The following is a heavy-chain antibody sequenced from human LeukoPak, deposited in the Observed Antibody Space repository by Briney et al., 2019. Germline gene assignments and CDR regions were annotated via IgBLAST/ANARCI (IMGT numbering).Heavy chain of an antibody. V-gene: IGHV4-61*01. Sequence: SETLSLTCTVSGGSVSSGIYYLSWIRRPPGKGLEWIGYIYYSGSTNYNPSLKSRVTISVDTSKNQFSLKLSSVTAADTAVYYCATIEGYWGQGTLVTVSS. J-gene: IGHJ4*02. CDR2: IYYSGST. CDR3: ATIEGY. CDR1: GGSVSSGIYY.